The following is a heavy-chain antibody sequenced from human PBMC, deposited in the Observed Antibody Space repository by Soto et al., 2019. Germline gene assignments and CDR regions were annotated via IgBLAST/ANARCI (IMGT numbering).Heavy chain of an antibody. CDR1: GFTFSSYG. J-gene: IGHJ4*02. V-gene: IGHV3-30*18. Sequence: QVQLVESGGGVVQPGRSLRLSCAASGFTFSSYGMHWVRQAPGKGLEWVAVISYDGSNKYYADSVKGRFTISRDSSKNTLYLQMNSLRAEDTAVYYCAKSMVELRSTYFDYWGQGTLVTVSS. CDR3: AKSMVELRSTYFDY. D-gene: IGHD5-12*01. CDR2: ISYDGSNK.